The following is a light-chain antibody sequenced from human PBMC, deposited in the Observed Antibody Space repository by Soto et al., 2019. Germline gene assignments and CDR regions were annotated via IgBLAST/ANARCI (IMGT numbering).Light chain of an antibody. CDR2: RNN. CDR1: SSNIGSNY. CDR3: AAWDDSLSGPGV. V-gene: IGLV1-47*01. J-gene: IGLJ2*01. Sequence: QLVLTQSPSASGTPGQRVTISCSGSSSNIGSNYVYWYQQLPGTAPKLLIYRNNQRPSGVPDRFSGSKSGTSASLAISGLRSEDEADYYCAAWDDSLSGPGVFGGGTKLTVL.